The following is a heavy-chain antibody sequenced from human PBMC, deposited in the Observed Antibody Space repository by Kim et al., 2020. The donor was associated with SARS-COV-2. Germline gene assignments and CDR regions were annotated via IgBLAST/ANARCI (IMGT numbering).Heavy chain of an antibody. CDR3: ARAAGSWYYYYYYGMDV. Sequence: VKGRFTISRDNSKNTLYLQMNSLRAEDTAVYYCARAAGSWYYYYYYGMDVWGQGTTVTVSS. J-gene: IGHJ6*02. V-gene: IGHV3-30*01. D-gene: IGHD6-13*01.